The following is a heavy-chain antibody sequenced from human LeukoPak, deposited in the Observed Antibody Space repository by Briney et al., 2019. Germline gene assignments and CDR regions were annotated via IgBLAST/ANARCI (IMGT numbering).Heavy chain of an antibody. CDR2: ISTNTGNP. V-gene: IGHV7-4-1*02. J-gene: IGHJ5*02. D-gene: IGHD4-23*01. CDR3: ARSRPGSGKVEFDP. Sequence: GASVKVSCKASGYTFTRYAVSWVRQAPGQGLEWMGWISTNTGNPTYAQDFTGRFVFSLDTSVSTAYLQISSLKAEDTAVYYCARSRPGSGKVEFDPWGQGTLVTVSS. CDR1: GYTFTRYA.